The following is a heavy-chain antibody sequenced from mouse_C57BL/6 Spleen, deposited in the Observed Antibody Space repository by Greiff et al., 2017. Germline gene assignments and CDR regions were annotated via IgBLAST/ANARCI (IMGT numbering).Heavy chain of an antibody. Sequence: VQLQESGPGLVQPSQSLSITCTVSGFSLTSYGVHWVRQSPGKGLEWLGVIWRGGSTDYNAAFMSRLSITKDNSKSQVFFKMNSLQADDTAIYXGAKKAGEGYFDYWGQGTTLTVSS. CDR3: AKKAGEGYFDY. V-gene: IGHV2-5*01. CDR1: GFSLTSYG. J-gene: IGHJ2*01. CDR2: IWRGGST.